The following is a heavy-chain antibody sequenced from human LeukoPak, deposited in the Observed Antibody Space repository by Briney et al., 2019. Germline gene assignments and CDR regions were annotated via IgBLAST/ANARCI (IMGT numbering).Heavy chain of an antibody. CDR1: GGTFSKNA. Sequence: ASVKVSCKASGGTFSKNAISWVRQAPGQGLELMGRSIPVFGTANYTQKFQAGLTITTDLSTSTVYMELTRLRSDDTAVYYCARERDGYNSSPFDYWGLGTLLTVSS. D-gene: IGHD5-24*01. CDR3: ARERDGYNSSPFDY. CDR2: SIPVFGTA. V-gene: IGHV1-69*05. J-gene: IGHJ4*02.